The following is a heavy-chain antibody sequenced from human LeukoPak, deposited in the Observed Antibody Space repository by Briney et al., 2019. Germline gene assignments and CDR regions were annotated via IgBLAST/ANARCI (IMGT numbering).Heavy chain of an antibody. CDR2: ISGSGGSI. Sequence: PGGSLRLSCAASGFTFSTSAMSWVRQAPGKGLEWVSAISGSGGSIYYADSVKGRFTISRDNSKNTLYLQMNNLRADDTARYYCTRDLTGTTWSENDYWGQGTLVTISS. CDR3: TRDLTGTTWSENDY. CDR1: GFTFSTSA. V-gene: IGHV3-23*01. D-gene: IGHD6-13*01. J-gene: IGHJ4*02.